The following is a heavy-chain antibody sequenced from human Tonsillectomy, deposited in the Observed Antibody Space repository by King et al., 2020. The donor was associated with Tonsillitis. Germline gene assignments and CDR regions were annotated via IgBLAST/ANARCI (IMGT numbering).Heavy chain of an antibody. V-gene: IGHV1-69*01. J-gene: IGHJ4*02. CDR2: IIPIFGTA. Sequence: VQLVESGAEVKKPGSSVKVSCKASGVTFSIYAISWVRQAPGQGLVWMGGIIPIFGTANYAQKFQGRVTITADESTSTAYMELSSLRSEDTAMYYCTTLKYYDSRDRHLDYWGQGTLVTVSS. CDR1: GVTFSIYA. CDR3: TTLKYYDSRDRHLDY. D-gene: IGHD3-22*01.